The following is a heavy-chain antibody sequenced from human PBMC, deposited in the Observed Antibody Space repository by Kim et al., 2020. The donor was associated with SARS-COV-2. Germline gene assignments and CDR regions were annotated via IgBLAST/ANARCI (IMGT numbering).Heavy chain of an antibody. V-gene: IGHV2-26*01. J-gene: IGHJ3*02. D-gene: IGHD6-13*01. Sequence: SYSTSLESRHTISKDTSKSQVVLTMTNMDPVDTATYYCARAPAGRGAFDIWGQGTMVTVSS. CDR3: ARAPAGRGAFDI.